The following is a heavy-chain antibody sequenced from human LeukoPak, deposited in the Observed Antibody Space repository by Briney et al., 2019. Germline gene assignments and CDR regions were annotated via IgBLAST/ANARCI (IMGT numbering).Heavy chain of an antibody. CDR2: IIPIFGTA. J-gene: IGHJ6*02. CDR3: ARLDEYSSSSRYYGMDV. V-gene: IGHV1-69*01. D-gene: IGHD6-6*01. CDR1: GGTFSSYG. Sequence: SVKVSCKASGGTFSSYGISWVRQAPGQGLEWMGGIIPIFGTANYAQKFQGRVTVTADESTSTAYMELSSLRSEDTAVYYCARLDEYSSSSRYYGMDVWGQGTTVTVSS.